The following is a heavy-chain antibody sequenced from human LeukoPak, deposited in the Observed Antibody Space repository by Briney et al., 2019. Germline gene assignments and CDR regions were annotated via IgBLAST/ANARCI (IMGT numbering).Heavy chain of an antibody. V-gene: IGHV1-2*02. CDR1: GYIFTDYY. Sequence: ASVKVSCKASGYIFTDYYMHWVRQAPGQGLEWMGWINPNSGGTNYAQKFQGRVTMTRDTSISTAYMELSRLRSDDTAVYYCARVAGYYYDSSGYYFGFDYWGQGTLVTVSS. CDR2: INPNSGGT. D-gene: IGHD3-22*01. J-gene: IGHJ4*02. CDR3: ARVAGYYYDSSGYYFGFDY.